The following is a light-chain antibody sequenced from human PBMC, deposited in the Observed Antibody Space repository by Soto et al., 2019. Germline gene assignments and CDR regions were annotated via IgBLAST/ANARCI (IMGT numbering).Light chain of an antibody. CDR2: SAS. J-gene: IGKJ3*01. V-gene: IGKV3-20*01. CDR3: QQYGSSPPFT. CDR1: QSVTRNY. Sequence: ENVLTQSPATLSLSPGERATLSCRARQSVTRNYLAWYQQKPGQAPRLLIHSASSRATGIPDRFSGGGSGTDFTLTISRLEPEDFAVYYGQQYGSSPPFTFGPGTKVDIK.